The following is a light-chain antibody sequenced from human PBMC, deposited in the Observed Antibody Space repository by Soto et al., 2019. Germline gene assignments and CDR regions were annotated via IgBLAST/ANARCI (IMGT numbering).Light chain of an antibody. CDR1: ISDLGNYDL. V-gene: IGLV2-23*02. J-gene: IGLJ2*01. CDR2: EVT. Sequence: QSVLTQPASVAGSPGRSITISCTGTISDLGNYDLVFWYEQRPGKARKLMIYEVTQQPSGVSNRYSGSKSGNTAYLTISRLQAEDVADYYCCSFVGSSNVVFGGGSQLTVL. CDR3: CSFVGSSNVV.